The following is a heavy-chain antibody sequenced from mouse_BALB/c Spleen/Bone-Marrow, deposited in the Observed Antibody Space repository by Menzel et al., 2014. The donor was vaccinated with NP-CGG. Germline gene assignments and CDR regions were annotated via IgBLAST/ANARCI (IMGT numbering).Heavy chain of an antibody. CDR3: ACLYGGGTAY. J-gene: IGHJ2*01. CDR2: ISSGGIYT. CDR1: GFTFSSYA. D-gene: IGHD4-1*01. V-gene: IGHV5-9-1*01. Sequence: EVKLVESGGDLVKPGGSLKLSCAASGFTFSSYAMSWVRQTPETRLEWVATISSGGIYTYYPNTVKGRFTISRDNAKNTLYLQMSSLRSEDTAMYYCACLYGGGTAYWGQGTTLTVSS.